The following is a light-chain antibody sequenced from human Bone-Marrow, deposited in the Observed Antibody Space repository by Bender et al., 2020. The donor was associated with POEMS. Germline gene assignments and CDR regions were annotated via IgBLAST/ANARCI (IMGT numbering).Light chain of an antibody. J-gene: IGLJ2*01. CDR3: CSYAGNYTFGVI. CDR1: DSNFGGNN. V-gene: IGLV1-44*01. CDR2: SNS. Sequence: QSVLTQPPSASGTPGQSVIISCSGTDSNFGGNNVNWYQHLPGSAPRLLIYSNSQRPSGVPDRFSGSKSGNKASLTISGLQADDEGDYFCCSYAGNYTFGVIFGGGTKLTVL.